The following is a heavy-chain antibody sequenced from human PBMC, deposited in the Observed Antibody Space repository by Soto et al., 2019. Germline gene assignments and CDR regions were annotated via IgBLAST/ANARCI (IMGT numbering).Heavy chain of an antibody. D-gene: IGHD3-10*01. J-gene: IGHJ6*02. CDR3: ARESTSVSTIRNYYHGMDV. CDR1: GFTFSSYA. CDR2: ISDDGSNK. V-gene: IGHV3-30-3*01. Sequence: QVQVVEFGGGVVQPGRSLRLSCAASGFTFSSYAMHWVRQAPGKGLEWMAVISDDGSNKHYADSVKGRFTISRDNSMNTLYLQMNSLRPEDTAVYYCARESTSVSTIRNYYHGMDVWGQGTTVTVSS.